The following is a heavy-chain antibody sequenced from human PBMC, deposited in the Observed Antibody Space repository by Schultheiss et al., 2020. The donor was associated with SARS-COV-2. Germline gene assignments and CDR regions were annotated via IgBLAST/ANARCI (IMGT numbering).Heavy chain of an antibody. Sequence: GGSLRLSCTASGFTVSSNYMSWVRQAPGKGLEWVSSISSSSSYIYYADSVKGRFTISRDNAKNTLYLQMNSLRAEDTAVYYCARALGFDYWGQGTLVTVSS. CDR2: ISSSSSYI. CDR1: GFTVSSNY. D-gene: IGHD3-16*01. V-gene: IGHV3-21*01. CDR3: ARALGFDY. J-gene: IGHJ4*02.